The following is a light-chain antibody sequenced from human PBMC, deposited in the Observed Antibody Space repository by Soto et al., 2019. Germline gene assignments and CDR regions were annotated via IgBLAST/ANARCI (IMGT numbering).Light chain of an antibody. V-gene: IGKV3-15*01. J-gene: IGKJ1*01. CDR1: QRISSN. CDR3: QHYNNWPPWT. Sequence: EVVMTQSPATLSVSPGERATLSCRASQRISSNLAWYQQRPGQAPRLLIYGASTMAPGIPARFSGSGSETEFTLTISSLQSEDFAVYYCQHYNNWPPWTFGQGTKVEIK. CDR2: GAS.